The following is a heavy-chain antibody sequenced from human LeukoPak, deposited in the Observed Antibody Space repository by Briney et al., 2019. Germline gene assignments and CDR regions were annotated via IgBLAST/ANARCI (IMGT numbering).Heavy chain of an antibody. D-gene: IGHD2-2*01. CDR1: GFTFSSSA. Sequence: PGGSLRLSCAASGFTFSSSAMSWVRQAPGKGLEWVSAISGSGASTYSADSVKGRFTISRDNSKNTLYLQMNSLRAEDTAVYYCAKYSGYCSSTSCYGAFHIWGQGTMVTVSS. CDR2: ISGSGAST. V-gene: IGHV3-23*01. J-gene: IGHJ3*02. CDR3: AKYSGYCSSTSCYGAFHI.